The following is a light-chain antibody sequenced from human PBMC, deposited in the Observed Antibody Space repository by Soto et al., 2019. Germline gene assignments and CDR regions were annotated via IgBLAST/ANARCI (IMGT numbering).Light chain of an antibody. Sequence: EIVLTQSPDTLSLSPGERATLSCRASQSVRSNYLAWYQQKPGQAPRVLIYDASSRATGIPDWFSGSGSGTDFTLTISSLEPEDFEVYYCQQYGSSPLTFGGGTKVEIK. V-gene: IGKV3-20*01. CDR2: DAS. CDR3: QQYGSSPLT. CDR1: QSVRSNY. J-gene: IGKJ4*01.